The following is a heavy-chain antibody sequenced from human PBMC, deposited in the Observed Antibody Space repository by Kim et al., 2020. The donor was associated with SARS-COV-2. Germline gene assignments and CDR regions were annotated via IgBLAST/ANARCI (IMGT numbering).Heavy chain of an antibody. V-gene: IGHV3-23*01. CDR3: AKALALYQGAMVRWWDWYFDL. J-gene: IGHJ2*01. D-gene: IGHD5-18*01. Sequence: GGSLRLSCAASGFTFSSYAMSWVRQAPGKGLEWVSVISGSGGSTYYADSVKGRFTISRDNSKKTLYLQMNSLTAEDTALYYCAKALALYQGAMVRWWDWYFDLWGRSTLVTVSS. CDR1: GFTFSSYA. CDR2: ISGSGGST.